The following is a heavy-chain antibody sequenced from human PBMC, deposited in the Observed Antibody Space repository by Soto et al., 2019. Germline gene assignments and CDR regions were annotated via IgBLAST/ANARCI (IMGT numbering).Heavy chain of an antibody. J-gene: IGHJ1*01. V-gene: IGHV3-9*01. CDR3: VKDESINWYSGHFRH. CDR2: INWNSGSI. D-gene: IGHD6-13*01. Sequence: GGSLRLSCAASGFTFDDYAMHWVRQVPGKGLEWVSGINWNSGSIGYGDSVKGRFAISRDNEKNSLQLQMNSLSAEDTAFYYCVKDESINWYSGHFRHWGQGTLVTVSS. CDR1: GFTFDDYA.